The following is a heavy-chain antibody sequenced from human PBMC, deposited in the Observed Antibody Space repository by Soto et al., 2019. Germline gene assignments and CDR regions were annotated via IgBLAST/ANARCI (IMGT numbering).Heavy chain of an antibody. Sequence: QLQLQESGPGLVKPSETLSLTCTVSGGSISSSSYYWGWIRQPPGTGLEWIGSIYYSGSTYYNPSLKSRVTISVDTSKNHFSLKLSSVTAADTAVYYCARHSSYSSSWRNWFDPWGQGTLVTVSS. CDR2: IYYSGST. CDR3: ARHSSYSSSWRNWFDP. D-gene: IGHD6-13*01. J-gene: IGHJ5*02. V-gene: IGHV4-39*01. CDR1: GGSISSSSYY.